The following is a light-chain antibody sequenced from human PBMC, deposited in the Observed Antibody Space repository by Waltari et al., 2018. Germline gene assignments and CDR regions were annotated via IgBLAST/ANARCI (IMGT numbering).Light chain of an antibody. CDR1: NIGTYS. Sequence: SYVLTQPPSVSVAPGRTASITCGGNNIGTYSVHWYQQKPGQAPVLVIFDDSARPSGIPGLFSGSNSRNTATLTISRVEAGDEADYYCQVWDTGSASGIFGGGTKMTVL. J-gene: IGLJ2*01. V-gene: IGLV3-21*04. CDR2: DDS. CDR3: QVWDTGSASGI.